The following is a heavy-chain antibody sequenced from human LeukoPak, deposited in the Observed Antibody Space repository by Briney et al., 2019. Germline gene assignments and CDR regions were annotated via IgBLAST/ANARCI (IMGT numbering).Heavy chain of an antibody. D-gene: IGHD3-3*01. V-gene: IGHV3-7*01. CDR3: ARDLRFLEWLLSLDP. CDR2: INQEGSER. Sequence: GGSLRLSCEVSGFIFSSYWMSWVRQAPGKGLEWVGNINQEGSERNHGDSVNGRFTIPRDNAENSLYLQMNSLRAEDTAVYYCARDLRFLEWLLSLDPWGQGTLVTVSS. CDR1: GFIFSSYW. J-gene: IGHJ5*02.